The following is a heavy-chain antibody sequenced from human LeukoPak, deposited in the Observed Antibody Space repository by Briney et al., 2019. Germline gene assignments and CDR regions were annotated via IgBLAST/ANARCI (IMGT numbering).Heavy chain of an antibody. V-gene: IGHV3-23*01. CDR2: ISRSGDNT. CDR1: GFTFSGYA. Sequence: GSLRLSCAASGFTFSGYAMSWVRQAPGKGLQWVSTISRSGDNTYYADSVKGRFTISRDNSKNTLYVQVNSLRAEDTAIYYCAKAGANWFDPWGQGTLVTVSS. CDR3: AKAGANWFDP. D-gene: IGHD3-10*01. J-gene: IGHJ5*02.